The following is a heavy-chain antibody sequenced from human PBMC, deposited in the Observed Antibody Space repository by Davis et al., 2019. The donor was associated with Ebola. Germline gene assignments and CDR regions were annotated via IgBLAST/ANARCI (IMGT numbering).Heavy chain of an antibody. Sequence: GESLKISCAASGFTFSDYYMSWIRQAPGKGLEWVSYISSSGSTIYYADSVKGRFTISRDNAKNSLYLQMNSLRAEDTAVYYCARDLTMVQGVIDYWGQGTLVTVSS. CDR2: ISSSGSTI. CDR1: GFTFSDYY. CDR3: ARDLTMVQGVIDY. D-gene: IGHD3-10*01. V-gene: IGHV3-11*04. J-gene: IGHJ4*02.